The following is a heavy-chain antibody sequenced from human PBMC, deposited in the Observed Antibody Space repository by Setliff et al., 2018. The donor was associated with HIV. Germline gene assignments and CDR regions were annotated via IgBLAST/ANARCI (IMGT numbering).Heavy chain of an antibody. V-gene: IGHV4-30-4*08. CDR1: GASISSGGYF. CDR2: IYHSGTT. J-gene: IGHJ4*02. Sequence: PSETLSLTCSVSGASISSGGYFWTWIRQPPGKGLEWVGFIYHSGTTYYNPSLKDRVTMSVDTFANQFSLKLTSVTAADTAVYFCTREGSYYDRTGYWPDFGDWGQGTLVTVSS. D-gene: IGHD3-22*01. CDR3: TREGSYYDRTGYWPDFGD.